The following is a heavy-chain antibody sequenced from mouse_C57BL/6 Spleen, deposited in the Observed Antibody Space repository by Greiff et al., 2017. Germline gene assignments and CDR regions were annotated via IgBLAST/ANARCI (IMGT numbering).Heavy chain of an antibody. CDR1: GYAFSSSW. J-gene: IGHJ2*01. D-gene: IGHD3-3*01. V-gene: IGHV1-82*01. CDR3: AREGPHFDY. Sequence: VQLQQSGPELVKPGASVKISCKASGYAFSSSWMNWVKQRPGKGLEWIGRIYPGDGDTNYNGKFKGKATLTADKSSSTAYMQLSSLTSEDSAVYFCAREGPHFDYWGQGTTLTVSS. CDR2: IYPGDGDT.